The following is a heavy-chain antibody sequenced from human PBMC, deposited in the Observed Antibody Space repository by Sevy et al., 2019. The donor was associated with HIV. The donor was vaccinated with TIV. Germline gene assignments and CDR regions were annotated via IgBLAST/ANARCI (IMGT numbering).Heavy chain of an antibody. Sequence: GGSLRLSCVASGLTFSSYAMNWVRQAPGKGLEWVSVIGISGGSTQYADSVKGRFTISRDNSKNTLYLQMNSLRAEDTALYYCAKEGGGAGWGSYYFDYWGQGTLVTVSS. D-gene: IGHD3-16*01. V-gene: IGHV3-23*01. CDR2: IGISGGST. J-gene: IGHJ4*02. CDR1: GLTFSSYA. CDR3: AKEGGGAGWGSYYFDY.